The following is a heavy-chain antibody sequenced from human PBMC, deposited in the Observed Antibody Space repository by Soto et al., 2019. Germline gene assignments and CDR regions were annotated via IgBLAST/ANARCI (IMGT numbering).Heavy chain of an antibody. J-gene: IGHJ4*01. V-gene: IGHV5-10-1*01. CDR3: ARREYSYSRGSFDY. Sequence: GESLKISCEGSGYNFTNFWIHWVRQLPGKGLEWMGRIDPRDSETNYSPSFQGHVTISTAKSVTTAYLQWSSLKASDTALYYCARREYSYSRGSFDYWGHGTLVTISS. CDR1: GYNFTNFW. D-gene: IGHD3-22*01. CDR2: IDPRDSET.